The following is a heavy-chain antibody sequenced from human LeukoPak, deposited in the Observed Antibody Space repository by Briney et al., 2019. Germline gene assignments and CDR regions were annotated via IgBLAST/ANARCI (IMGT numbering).Heavy chain of an antibody. CDR2: ISSSYI. D-gene: IGHD6-13*01. J-gene: IGHJ4*02. CDR3: ARSVAAAGIVPRIDY. Sequence: GGSLRLSCAASGFTFSSCSMNWVRQAPGKGLEWVSSISSSYIYYADSVKGRFTISRDNAKNSLYLQMNSLRAEDTAVYYCARSVAAAGIVPRIDYWGQGTLVTVSS. V-gene: IGHV3-21*01. CDR1: GFTFSSCS.